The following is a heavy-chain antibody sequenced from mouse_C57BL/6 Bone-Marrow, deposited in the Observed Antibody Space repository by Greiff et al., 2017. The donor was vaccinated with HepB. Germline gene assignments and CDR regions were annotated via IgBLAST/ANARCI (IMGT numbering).Heavy chain of an antibody. CDR2: INPYNGGT. CDR1: GYTFTDYY. D-gene: IGHD1-1*01. Sequence: VQLKESGPVLVKPGASVKMSCKASGYTFTDYYMNWVKQSHGKSLEWIGVINPYNGGTSYNQKFKGKATLTVDKSSSTAYMVLNSLTSEDSAVYYCARYSYGSSYYFDDWGQGTTLTVSS. CDR3: ARYSYGSSYYFDD. J-gene: IGHJ2*01. V-gene: IGHV1-19*01.